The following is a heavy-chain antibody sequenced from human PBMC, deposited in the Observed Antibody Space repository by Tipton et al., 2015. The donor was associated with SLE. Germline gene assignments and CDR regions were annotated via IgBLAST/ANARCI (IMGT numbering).Heavy chain of an antibody. CDR3: ARGPRGQLLFDAFDI. V-gene: IGHV3-30*02. CDR1: GFTFSSYG. Sequence: SLRLSCAASGFTFSSYGMHWVRQAPGKGLEWVAFIRYDGSNKYYADSVKGRFTISRDNSKNTLYLQMNSLRAEDTAVYYCARGPRGQLLFDAFDIWGQGTMVTVSS. D-gene: IGHD2-2*01. J-gene: IGHJ3*02. CDR2: IRYDGSNK.